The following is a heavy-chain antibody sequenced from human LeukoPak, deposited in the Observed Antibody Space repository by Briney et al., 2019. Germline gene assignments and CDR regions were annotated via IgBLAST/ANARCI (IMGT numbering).Heavy chain of an antibody. CDR3: ARDGVGSSWYYYYYYMDV. V-gene: IGHV4-59*12. D-gene: IGHD6-13*01. CDR1: GGSISSYY. Sequence: SETLSLTCTVSGGSISSYYWSWIRQPPGKGLEWIGYIYYSGSTNYNPSLKSRVTMSVDTSKNQFSLKLSSVTAADTAVYYCARDGVGSSWYYYYYYMDVWGKGTTVTISS. CDR2: IYYSGST. J-gene: IGHJ6*03.